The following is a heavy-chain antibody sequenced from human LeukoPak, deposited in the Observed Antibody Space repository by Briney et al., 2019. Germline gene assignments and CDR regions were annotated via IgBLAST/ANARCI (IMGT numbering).Heavy chain of an antibody. Sequence: GGSLRPSCAASGFTFSSYAMSWVRQAPGKGLEWVSTISGSGAYTYYADSVKGRFTISRDNSKNTLYLQMNSLRAEDTAVYYCAKYFASGSYYKLPHWGQGTLVTVSS. J-gene: IGHJ1*01. CDR1: GFTFSSYA. V-gene: IGHV3-23*01. CDR3: AKYFASGSYYKLPH. D-gene: IGHD3-10*01. CDR2: ISGSGAYT.